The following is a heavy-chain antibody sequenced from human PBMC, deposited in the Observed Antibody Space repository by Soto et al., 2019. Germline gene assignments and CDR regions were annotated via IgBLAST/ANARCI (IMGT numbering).Heavy chain of an antibody. CDR1: GFTFSSYG. D-gene: IGHD6-19*01. CDR3: ASRGSGWYPVYFDY. J-gene: IGHJ4*02. V-gene: IGHV3-33*01. CDR2: IWYDGSNK. Sequence: GGSLRLSCAASGFTFSSYGMHWVRQAPGKGLEWVAVIWYDGSNKYYADSVKGRFTISRDNSKNTLYLQMNSLRAEDTAAYYCASRGSGWYPVYFDYWGQGTLVTVSS.